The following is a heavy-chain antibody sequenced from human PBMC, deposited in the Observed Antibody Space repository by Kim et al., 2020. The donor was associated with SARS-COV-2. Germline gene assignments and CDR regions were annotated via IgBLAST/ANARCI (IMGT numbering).Heavy chain of an antibody. J-gene: IGHJ4*02. V-gene: IGHV3-23*01. CDR3: AKGEXNNWSFFDY. D-gene: IGHD1-1*01. CDR2: VSGSGGST. Sequence: GGSLRLSCAASGFTFSSYAMSWVRQAPGKGPEWVSLVSGSGGSTYHADSVKGRFAISRDNSKKTLXXQMNSPRAEDTALYYCAKGEXNNWSFFDYWGQGTXVTVSS. CDR1: GFTFSSYA.